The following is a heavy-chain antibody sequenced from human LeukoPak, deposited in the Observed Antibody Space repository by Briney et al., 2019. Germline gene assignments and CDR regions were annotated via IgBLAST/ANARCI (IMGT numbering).Heavy chain of an antibody. CDR3: ARAGYDTSGFWYFDL. V-gene: IGHV4-59*01. Sequence: TSSETLSLTCSVSGGSISNYYWSWLRQPPGKGLEWIGSMYYSGSTNYNPSLKSRATISEDTSKKQFSLKLSSVTAADTAVYYCARAGYDTSGFWYFDLWGRGTLVTVSS. D-gene: IGHD3-22*01. CDR1: GGSISNYY. J-gene: IGHJ2*01. CDR2: MYYSGST.